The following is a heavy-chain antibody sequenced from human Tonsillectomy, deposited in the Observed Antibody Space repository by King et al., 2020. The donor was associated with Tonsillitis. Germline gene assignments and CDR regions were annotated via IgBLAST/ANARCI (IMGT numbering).Heavy chain of an antibody. CDR1: GYTFTSYA. D-gene: IGHD3-22*01. CDR2: INAGNGNT. V-gene: IGHV1-3*01. CDR3: ARRYYYDSRESPWFDP. J-gene: IGHJ5*02. Sequence: QLVQSGAEVKKPGASVKVSCKASGYTFTSYAMHWVRQAPGQRLEWMGWINAGNGNTKYSQKFQGRVTITRDTSASTAYMELSSLRSEDTAVYYCARRYYYDSRESPWFDPWGQGTLVTVSS.